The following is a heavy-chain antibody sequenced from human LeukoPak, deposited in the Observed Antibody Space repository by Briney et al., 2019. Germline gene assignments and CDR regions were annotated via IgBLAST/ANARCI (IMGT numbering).Heavy chain of an antibody. Sequence: GGSLRLSCAAAGFTFSSYSMNWVRQAPGKGLEWISYISSSSSTIYYADSVKGRFTISRDNAKNSLYQQMNSLRDEDTAVYYCVRDNLPDYWGQGTLVTVSS. CDR1: GFTFSSYS. J-gene: IGHJ4*02. V-gene: IGHV3-48*02. CDR2: ISSSSSTI. CDR3: VRDNLPDY.